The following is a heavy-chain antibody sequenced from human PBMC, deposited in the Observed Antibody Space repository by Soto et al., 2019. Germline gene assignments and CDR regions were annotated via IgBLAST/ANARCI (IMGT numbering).Heavy chain of an antibody. V-gene: IGHV1-69*01. CDR3: ARVVGLNVGIVVRYNYYAMDV. J-gene: IGHJ6*02. Sequence: QVQLMQSGAEVKQPGSSVKVSCKASGGTFSSYAISWVRQAPGQVLEWMGGLIPIFGTANYAQKFQARVTITADASTSTAYMELSSVRSEATAVYYSARVVGLNVGIVVRYNYYAMDVWGQVTTVTVSS. D-gene: IGHD6-19*01. CDR2: LIPIFGTA. CDR1: GGTFSSYA.